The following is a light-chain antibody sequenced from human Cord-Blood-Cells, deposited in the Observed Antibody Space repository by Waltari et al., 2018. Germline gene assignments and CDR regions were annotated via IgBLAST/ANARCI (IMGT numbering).Light chain of an antibody. Sequence: QSALTQPRPVSGSPGQSVTISCTGTSSDVGGYNYVSWYQQHPAKAPKLMIYDVSKPPAGVPDLYSVAKSRTTAPLAISGLQAADESDYYCCSYARSCTWVLGGGTKLT. V-gene: IGLV2-11*01. CDR3: CSYARSCTWV. J-gene: IGLJ3*02. CDR1: SSDVGGYNY. CDR2: DVS.